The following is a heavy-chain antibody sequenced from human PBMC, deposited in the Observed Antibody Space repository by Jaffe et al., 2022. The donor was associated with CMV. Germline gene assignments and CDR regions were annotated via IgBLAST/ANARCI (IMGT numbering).Heavy chain of an antibody. J-gene: IGHJ4*02. D-gene: IGHD3-9*01. CDR3: AKVELLRYFDWLGGDYFDY. Sequence: EVQLVESGGGLVQPGGSLRLSCAASGFTFSSYAMSWVRQAPGKGLEWVSAISGSGGSTYYADSVKGRFTISRDNSKNTLYLQMNSLRAEDTAVYYCAKVELLRYFDWLGGDYFDYWGQGTLVTVSS. CDR1: GFTFSSYA. CDR2: ISGSGGST. V-gene: IGHV3-23*04.